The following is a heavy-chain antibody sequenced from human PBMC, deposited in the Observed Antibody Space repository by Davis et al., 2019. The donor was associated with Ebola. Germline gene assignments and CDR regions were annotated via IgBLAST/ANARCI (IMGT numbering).Heavy chain of an antibody. V-gene: IGHV3-64D*08. CDR3: VKGWLVHDF. CDR1: GFTFSNYG. J-gene: IGHJ4*02. D-gene: IGHD6-6*01. Sequence: GESLKISCSASGFTFSNYGIHWVRQAPGKGLEYVSAIKSNGDSANYADSVKGRFTVSRDNSKNTVYLQMTRLKVEDTALYYCVKGWLVHDFWGQGTLVTVSS. CDR2: IKSNGDSA.